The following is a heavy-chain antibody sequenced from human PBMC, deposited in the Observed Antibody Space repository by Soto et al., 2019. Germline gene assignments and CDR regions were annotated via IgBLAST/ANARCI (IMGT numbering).Heavy chain of an antibody. CDR2: IRSKPNNYAT. CDR3: TRVITTNDAFDI. Sequence: PGGSRRLSCAASGFSFSGSAMHWVRQASGKGLEWVGRIRSKPNNYATTYDASVKGRFTISRDDSKNTAYLQMNSLKTEDTAVYYCTRVITTNDAFDIWGQGTMVTVSS. V-gene: IGHV3-73*01. D-gene: IGHD3-22*01. J-gene: IGHJ3*02. CDR1: GFSFSGSA.